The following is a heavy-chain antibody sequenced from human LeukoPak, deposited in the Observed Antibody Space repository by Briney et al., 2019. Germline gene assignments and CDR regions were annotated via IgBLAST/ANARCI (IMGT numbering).Heavy chain of an antibody. D-gene: IGHD2-21*02. CDR2: ISYDGSNK. V-gene: IGHV3-30-3*01. Sequence: GGSLRLSCAASGLTFSSYAMHWVRQAPGKGLEWLAVISYDGSNKYYADSVKGRFTISRDNSKNTLYLQMNSLRAEDTAVYYCARDAGFVVVTAIPGYWGQGTLVTVSS. J-gene: IGHJ4*02. CDR3: ARDAGFVVVTAIPGY. CDR1: GLTFSSYA.